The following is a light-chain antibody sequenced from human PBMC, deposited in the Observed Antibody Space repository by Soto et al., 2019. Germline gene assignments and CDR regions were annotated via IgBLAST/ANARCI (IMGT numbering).Light chain of an antibody. V-gene: IGLV2-14*01. CDR2: EVS. J-gene: IGLJ1*01. Sequence: QAVVTQPASVSGSPGQSITISCTGTSSDVGSYNYVSWYQQHPGKAPKLMIYEVSNRPSGVSNRFSGSKSGNTASLTISGLQADDEADYYCSSYASSSTLYVFGTGTKLTVL. CDR1: SSDVGSYNY. CDR3: SSYASSSTLYV.